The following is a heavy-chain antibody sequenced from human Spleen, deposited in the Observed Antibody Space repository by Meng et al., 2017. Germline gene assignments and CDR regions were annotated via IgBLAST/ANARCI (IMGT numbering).Heavy chain of an antibody. Sequence: QVLLRESGPALVKPSETLSLTCAVSGGSISSGGYYWSWIRQHPGKGLEWIGYIYYSGSTYYNPSLKSRVTISVDTSKNQFSLKLSSVTAADTAVYYCARGSFSSGWGIWGQGTLVTVSS. CDR2: IYYSGST. V-gene: IGHV4-31*11. D-gene: IGHD6-19*01. CDR3: ARGSFSSGWGI. CDR1: GGSISSGGYY. J-gene: IGHJ4*02.